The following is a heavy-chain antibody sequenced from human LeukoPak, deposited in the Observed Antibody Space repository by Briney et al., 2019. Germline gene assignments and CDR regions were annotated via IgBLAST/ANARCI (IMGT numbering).Heavy chain of an antibody. J-gene: IGHJ4*02. D-gene: IGHD2-2*01. CDR3: ARHRHCSSTSCYADLDY. CDR2: IYPGDSDT. Sequence: GESLKITCKGSGYSFTSYWIGWVRQMPGKGLEWMGIIYPGDSDTSYSPSFQGQVTISADKSISTAYLQWSSLKASDTAMYYCARHRHCSSTSCYADLDYWGQGTLVTVSS. V-gene: IGHV5-51*01. CDR1: GYSFTSYW.